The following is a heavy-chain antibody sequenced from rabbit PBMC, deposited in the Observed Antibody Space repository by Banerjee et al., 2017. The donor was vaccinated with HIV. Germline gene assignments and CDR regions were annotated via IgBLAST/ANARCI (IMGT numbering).Heavy chain of an antibody. CDR3: ARDSLIDYFSL. V-gene: IGHV1S45*01. J-gene: IGHJ4*01. CDR2: IVAGGTGST. D-gene: IGHD2-1*01. Sequence: QEQLEESGGDLVKPEGSLTLTCTASGFSFSSGFYVCWVRQAPGKGLEWIACIVAGGTGSTYYASWAKGRFTISKTSSTTVTLQMTSLTAADTATYFCARDSLIDYFSLWGQGTLVTVS. CDR1: GFSFSSGFY.